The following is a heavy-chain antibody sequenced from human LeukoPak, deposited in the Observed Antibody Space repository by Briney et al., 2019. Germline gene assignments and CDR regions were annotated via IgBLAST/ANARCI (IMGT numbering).Heavy chain of an antibody. D-gene: IGHD3-10*01. CDR3: ARVQLGELFWEPYFDY. J-gene: IGHJ4*02. CDR2: IWYDGSNK. CDR1: GFTFSSYG. V-gene: IGHV3-33*01. Sequence: GRSLRLSCAASGFTFSSYGMHWVRQAPGKGLEWVAVIWYDGSNKYYADSVKGRFTISRDNSKNTLYLQMNSLRAEDTAVYYCARVQLGELFWEPYFDYWGQGTLVTVSS.